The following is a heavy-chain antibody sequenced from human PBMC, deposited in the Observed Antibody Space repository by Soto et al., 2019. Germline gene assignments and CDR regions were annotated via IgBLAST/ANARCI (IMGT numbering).Heavy chain of an antibody. CDR2: IYRSGTT. Sequence: PSETLSLTCVVSNFSISSCYYWGWIRQSPGKGLEWIASIYRSGTTSYNPSLKSRVTISVDPSKNQFSLMLTAVTAADTAVYYCARTHSGSYYSVFNYWGRGSLVTVSS. D-gene: IGHD1-26*01. CDR1: NFSISSCYY. J-gene: IGHJ4*02. V-gene: IGHV4-38-2*01. CDR3: ARTHSGSYYSVFNY.